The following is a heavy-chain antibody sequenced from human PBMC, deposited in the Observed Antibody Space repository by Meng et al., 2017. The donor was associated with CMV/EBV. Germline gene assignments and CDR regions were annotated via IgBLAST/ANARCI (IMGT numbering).Heavy chain of an antibody. V-gene: IGHV2-5*02. D-gene: IGHD6-13*01. CDR3: ARIAAAGRFDY. CDR2: IYWDDDK. J-gene: IGHJ4*02. CDR1: GFSLSTSGVG. Sequence: QIPLKESGPTLGKPPQTLTLTCTFSGFSLSTSGVGVGWIRQPPGKALEWLALIYWDDDKRYSPSLKSRLTITKDTSKNQVVLTMTNMDPVDTATYYCARIAAAGRFDYWGQGTLVTVSS.